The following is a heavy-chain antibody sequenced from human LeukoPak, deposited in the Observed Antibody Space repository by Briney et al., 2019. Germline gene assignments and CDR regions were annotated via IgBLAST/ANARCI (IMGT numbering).Heavy chain of an antibody. D-gene: IGHD4-17*01. CDR3: ARWTTVTPFDY. CDR1: GGSISSYY. Sequence: SETLSLTCTVSGGSISSYYWSWIRQPPGKGLEWIGYIYYSGSTNYNPSLKSRVTISVDTSKNQFSLRLSSVTAADTAVYYCARWTTVTPFDYWGQGTLVTVSS. CDR2: IYYSGST. V-gene: IGHV4-59*01. J-gene: IGHJ4*02.